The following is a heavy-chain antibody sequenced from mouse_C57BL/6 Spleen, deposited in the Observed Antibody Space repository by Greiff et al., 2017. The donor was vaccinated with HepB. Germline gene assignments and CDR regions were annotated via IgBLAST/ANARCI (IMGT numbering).Heavy chain of an antibody. V-gene: IGHV5-17*01. D-gene: IGHD1-1*01. CDR2: ISSGSSTI. CDR1: GFTFSDYG. CDR3: ARGAIYYGSSYHAMDY. J-gene: IGHJ4*01. Sequence: EVKVVESGGGLVKPGGSLKLSCAASGFTFSDYGMHWVRQAPEKGLEWVAYISSGSSTIYYADTVKGRFTISRDNAKNTLFLQMTSLRSEDTAMYYCARGAIYYGSSYHAMDYWGQGTSVTVSS.